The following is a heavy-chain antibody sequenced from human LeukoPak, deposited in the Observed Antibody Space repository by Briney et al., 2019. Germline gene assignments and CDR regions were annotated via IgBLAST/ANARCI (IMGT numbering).Heavy chain of an antibody. CDR3: AKAVYDSSGYLY. J-gene: IGHJ4*02. CDR1: GFTFSSYA. V-gene: IGHV3-30-3*01. CDR2: ISYDGSNK. Sequence: GGSLRLSCAASGFTFSSYAMHWVRQAPGKGLEWVAVISYDGSNKYYADSVKGRFTISRDNSKNTLYLQMNSLRAEDTAVYYCAKAVYDSSGYLYWGQGTLVTVSS. D-gene: IGHD3-22*01.